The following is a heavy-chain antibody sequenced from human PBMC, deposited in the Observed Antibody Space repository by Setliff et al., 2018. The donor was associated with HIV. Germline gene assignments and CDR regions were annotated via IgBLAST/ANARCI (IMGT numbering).Heavy chain of an antibody. V-gene: IGHV4-61*01. J-gene: IGHJ4*02. CDR2: IFYSGNT. Sequence: PSETLSLTCAVSGYSISSGYYWSWIRQPPGKGLEWIGYIFYSGNTNYNPSLKSRVTISLDTSKSQFSLKLSSVTAADTAVYYCARVSSSWEQPLYFDYWGQGTLVTVSS. D-gene: IGHD6-13*01. CDR1: GYSISSGYY. CDR3: ARVSSSWEQPLYFDY.